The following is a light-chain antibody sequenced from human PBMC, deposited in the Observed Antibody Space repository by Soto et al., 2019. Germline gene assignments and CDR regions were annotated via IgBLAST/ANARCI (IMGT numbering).Light chain of an antibody. J-gene: IGLJ2*01. CDR1: SSDVGGYNY. CDR2: DVS. Sequence: QSVLTQPASVSGSPGQSITISCTGTSSDVGGYNYVSWYQQHPGKAPKLMIYDVSNRPSGVSNRFSGSKSGNTASLTISGLQAEDEADYYGSSYTSSSTNVVFGGGTKLTVL. V-gene: IGLV2-14*01. CDR3: SSYTSSSTNVV.